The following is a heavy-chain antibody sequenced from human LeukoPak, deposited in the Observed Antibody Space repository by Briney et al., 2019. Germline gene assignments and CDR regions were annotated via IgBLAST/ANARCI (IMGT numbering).Heavy chain of an antibody. D-gene: IGHD3-22*01. CDR1: GGSFSGYY. Sequence: SETLSLTCAVYGGSFSGYYWGWIRQPPGKGLEWIGEINHSGSTNYNPSLKSRVTISVDTSKNQFSLKLSSVTAADTAVYYCARASSKTYYYDSSGYYLFDYWGQGTLVTVSS. CDR2: INHSGST. V-gene: IGHV4-34*01. J-gene: IGHJ4*02. CDR3: ARASSKTYYYDSSGYYLFDY.